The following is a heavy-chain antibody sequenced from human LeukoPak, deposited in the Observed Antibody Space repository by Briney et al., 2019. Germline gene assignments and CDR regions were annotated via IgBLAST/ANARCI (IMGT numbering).Heavy chain of an antibody. CDR1: GFTFSSYV. CDR3: ARLVGVATILRWFDP. D-gene: IGHD5-12*01. Sequence: GGSLRLSCSASGFTFSSYVMHWVRQAPGKGLEYVSAISSNGGSTYHADSVKGRFTISRDNSKNTLYLQMSSLRAEDTAVYYCARLVGVATILRWFDPWGQGTLVTVSS. J-gene: IGHJ5*02. V-gene: IGHV3-64D*09. CDR2: ISSNGGST.